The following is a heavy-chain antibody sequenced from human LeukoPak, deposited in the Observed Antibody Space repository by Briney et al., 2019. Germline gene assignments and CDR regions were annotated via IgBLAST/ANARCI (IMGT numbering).Heavy chain of an antibody. D-gene: IGHD4/OR15-4a*01. CDR3: ARVLRGTGRNYYYYMDV. V-gene: IGHV1-8*01. Sequence: ASVKVSCKASGYTFTSYDINWVRQATGQGREWMGWMNPNSGNTGYAQKFQGRVTMTRNTSISTAYMELSSLRSEDTAVYYCARVLRGTGRNYYYYMDVWGQGTKVTVSS. J-gene: IGHJ6*03. CDR2: MNPNSGNT. CDR1: GYTFTSYD.